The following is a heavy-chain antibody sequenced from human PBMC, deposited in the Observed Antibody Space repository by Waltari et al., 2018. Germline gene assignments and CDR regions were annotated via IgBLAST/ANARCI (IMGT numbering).Heavy chain of an antibody. V-gene: IGHV3-23*04. Sequence: EVQLVESGGGLVQPGGSLRLACAASGFTFSSYAMSWVRQAPGKGLDWVSSISGSGASSYYADSVKGRFTISRDNSKNTLYLQMNSLRAEDTAVYYCATSLTLTRSYYYYMDVWGKGTTVTVSS. D-gene: IGHD4-4*01. CDR3: ATSLTLTRSYYYYMDV. CDR2: ISGSGASS. J-gene: IGHJ6*03. CDR1: GFTFSSYA.